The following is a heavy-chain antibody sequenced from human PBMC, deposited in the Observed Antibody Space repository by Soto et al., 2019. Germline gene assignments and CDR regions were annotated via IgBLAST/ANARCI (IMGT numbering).Heavy chain of an antibody. D-gene: IGHD2-2*03. CDR3: AREDILDIVVVPAPYYYYGMDV. V-gene: IGHV1-46*01. Sequence: ASVKVSCKASGYTFTSYYMHWVRQAPGQGLEWMGKINPSGGSTSYAQKFQGRVTMTRDTSTSTVYMELSSLRSEDTAVYYCAREDILDIVVVPAPYYYYGMDVWGQGTTVTVSS. J-gene: IGHJ6*02. CDR1: GYTFTSYY. CDR2: INPSGGST.